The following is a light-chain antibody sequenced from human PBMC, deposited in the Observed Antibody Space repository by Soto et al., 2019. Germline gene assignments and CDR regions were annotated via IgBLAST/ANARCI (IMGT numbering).Light chain of an antibody. V-gene: IGKV1-9*01. Sequence: DIQLTQSPSFLSASVGDRVTITCRASHAIANYLGWYQQRPGKAPTLLIHAASTLHSGVPSRFSGSGYGTDFTLTINNLQPEDSATYYCQQLNIYPSTFGQGTHREIK. CDR3: QQLNIYPST. J-gene: IGKJ2*01. CDR1: HAIANY. CDR2: AAS.